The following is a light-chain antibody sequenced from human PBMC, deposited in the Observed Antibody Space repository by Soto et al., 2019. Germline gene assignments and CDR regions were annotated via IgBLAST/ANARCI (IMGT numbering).Light chain of an antibody. V-gene: IGLV2-14*01. CDR2: EVS. CDR1: SNDIGCSSY. Sequence: QSALTQPASVSGSPGQSITISCTGTSNDIGCSSYVSWYQQHPGKGPKVMIYEVSNRPSGISDRFSASKSGNTATLTISGLQAEDAADYYCAAYSFSNPCVIFGGGTKLTVL. CDR3: AAYSFSNPCVI. J-gene: IGLJ2*01.